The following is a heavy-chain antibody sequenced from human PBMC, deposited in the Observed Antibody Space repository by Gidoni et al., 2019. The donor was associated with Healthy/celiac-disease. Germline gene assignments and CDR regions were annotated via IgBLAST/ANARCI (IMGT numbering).Heavy chain of an antibody. Sequence: NYNPSLKSRVTISVDTSKNQFSLKLSSVTAADTAVYYCARGVATLIHWGQGTLVTVSS. D-gene: IGHD5-12*01. V-gene: IGHV4-59*09. CDR3: ARGVATLIH. J-gene: IGHJ4*01.